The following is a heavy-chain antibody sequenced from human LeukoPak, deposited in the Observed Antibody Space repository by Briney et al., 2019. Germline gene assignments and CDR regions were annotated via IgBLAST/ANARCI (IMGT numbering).Heavy chain of an antibody. CDR3: AKVDTMIVVVDAFDI. J-gene: IGHJ3*02. Sequence: PGRSLRLCCVASGFTFSSYGMHGVRQAPVKGLEWVAVISYDGSNKYYADSAKGRFTISRDNSKNTLYLQMNSLRAEDTAVYYCAKVDTMIVVVDAFDIWGQGTMVTVSS. D-gene: IGHD3-22*01. CDR1: GFTFSSYG. CDR2: ISYDGSNK. V-gene: IGHV3-30*18.